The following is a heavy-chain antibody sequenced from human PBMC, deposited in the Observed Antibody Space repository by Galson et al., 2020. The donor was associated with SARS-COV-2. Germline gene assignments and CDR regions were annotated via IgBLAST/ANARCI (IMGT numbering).Heavy chain of an antibody. CDR1: GDSISSGTYY. CDR2: IYYTGST. V-gene: IGHV4-31*01. D-gene: IGHD3-10*01. J-gene: IGHJ4*02. CDR3: ARTQTSGWIRGVMLYFDC. Sequence: SETLSLTCTVSGDSISSGTYYWSWIRQHPGKGLEWIGYIYYTGSTYYTPSLKSPFSISVDTSKNQFSLKLSSVTAADTAVYYCARTQTSGWIRGVMLYFDCWGQGTLVTVSS.